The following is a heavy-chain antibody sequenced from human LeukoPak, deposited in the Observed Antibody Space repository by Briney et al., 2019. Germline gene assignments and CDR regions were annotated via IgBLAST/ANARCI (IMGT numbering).Heavy chain of an antibody. CDR3: ARLHDSSGYPDY. Sequence: GESLKISCKASGYSFRSFWIGWVRQMPGKGLEWMGVIDPDDSETRYSPSFQGQVTISADKSISTAYLQWSTLKASDSAMYYCARLHDSSGYPDYWGQGTLVTVSS. D-gene: IGHD3-22*01. CDR2: IDPDDSET. J-gene: IGHJ4*02. V-gene: IGHV5-51*01. CDR1: GYSFRSFW.